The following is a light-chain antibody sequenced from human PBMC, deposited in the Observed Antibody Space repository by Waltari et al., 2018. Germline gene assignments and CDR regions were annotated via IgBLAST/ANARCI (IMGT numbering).Light chain of an antibody. J-gene: IGLJ2*01. V-gene: IGLV2-14*01. CDR3: SSQSSNDVVL. Sequence: QSALTQPASVSGSPGQSVTIFCAGTSNDVGGFNSVSWSQEYPGTAPRVIIYDVSDRPSGVSDRFSGSKSGNTASLTISGLQAEDEADYYCSSQSSNDVVLFGGGTKLTVL. CDR2: DVS. CDR1: SNDVGGFNS.